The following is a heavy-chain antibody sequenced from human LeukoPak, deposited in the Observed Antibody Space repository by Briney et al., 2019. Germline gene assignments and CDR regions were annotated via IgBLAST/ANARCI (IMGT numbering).Heavy chain of an antibody. D-gene: IGHD3-10*01. CDR1: GGSISSYY. J-gene: IGHJ4*02. Sequence: PSETLSLTCTVSGGSISSYYWSWIRQPPGKGLEWIGYIYYSGSTNYNPSLESRVTISVDTSKNQFSLKLSSVTAADTAVYYCARLFRAFDYWGQGTLVTVSS. V-gene: IGHV4-59*01. CDR2: IYYSGST. CDR3: ARLFRAFDY.